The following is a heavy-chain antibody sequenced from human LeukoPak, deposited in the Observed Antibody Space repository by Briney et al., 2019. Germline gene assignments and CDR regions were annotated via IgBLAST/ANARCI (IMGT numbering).Heavy chain of an antibody. V-gene: IGHV3-30*18. J-gene: IGHJ6*02. D-gene: IGHD1-26*01. CDR3: AKDRSHGFNGRYHGMDV. Sequence: SCKASGYTFTTYGMHWVRQAPGKGLEWVAVMSYDEKNESYADSVKGRFTISRDNPKNTLYLQMNSLRPEDTAVYYCAKDRSHGFNGRYHGMDVWGQGTAVTVSS. CDR2: MSYDEKNE. CDR1: GYTFTTYG.